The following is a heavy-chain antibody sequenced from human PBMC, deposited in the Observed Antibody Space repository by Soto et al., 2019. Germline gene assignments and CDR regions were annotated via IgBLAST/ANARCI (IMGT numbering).Heavy chain of an antibody. CDR1: GFTFSSYG. V-gene: IGHV3-30*18. CDR3: AKSGIQSYYYYYGMDV. CDR2: ISYDGSNK. Sequence: QVQLVESGGGVVQPGRSLRLSCAASGFTFSSYGMHWVRQAPGKGLEWVAVISYDGSNKYYADSVKGRFTISRDNSKNTLYPQMNSLRAEDTAVYYCAKSGIQSYYYYYGMDVWGQGTTVTVSS. D-gene: IGHD6-13*01. J-gene: IGHJ6*02.